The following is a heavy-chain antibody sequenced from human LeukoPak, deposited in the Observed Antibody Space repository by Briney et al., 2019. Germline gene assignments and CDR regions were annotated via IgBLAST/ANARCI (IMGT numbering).Heavy chain of an antibody. CDR3: ARDQNGYSSGWYQYFQH. V-gene: IGHV4-59*12. CDR2: IYYSGST. CDR1: GGSISSYY. J-gene: IGHJ1*01. Sequence: PSETLSLTCTVSGGSISSYYWSWIRQPPGKGLEWIGSIYYSGSTYYNPSLKSRVTISVDTSKNQFSLKLSSVTAADTAVYYCARDQNGYSSGWYQYFQHWGQGTLVTVSS. D-gene: IGHD6-19*01.